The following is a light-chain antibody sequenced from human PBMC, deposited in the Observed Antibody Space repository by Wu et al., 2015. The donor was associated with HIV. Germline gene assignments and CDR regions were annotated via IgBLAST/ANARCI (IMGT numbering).Light chain of an antibody. Sequence: EIVLTQSPDTLSLSPGDRATLSCGASQSISSNFLAWYQQTPGRAPRLLIYGASTRATGIPARFSGSGSGTEFTLTISSMQSEDFAVYYCQQYNNWPPNTFGQGTKLEIK. V-gene: IGKV3-15*01. CDR3: QQYNNWPPNT. J-gene: IGKJ2*01. CDR2: GAS. CDR1: QSISSN.